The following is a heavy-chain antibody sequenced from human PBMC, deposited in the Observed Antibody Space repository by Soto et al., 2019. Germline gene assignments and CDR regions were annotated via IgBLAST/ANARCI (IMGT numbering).Heavy chain of an antibody. CDR2: ISAHNGNT. V-gene: IGHV1-18*01. D-gene: IGHD1-1*01. Sequence: QVHLAQSGAEVKKPGASVKVSCKGSGYDFTTYGITWERQAPGQGLEWMAWISAHNGNTDYAQKLQGRVTVTRDTSTSTAYMELRSLRSDDTAVYYCARGRYGDYWGQGALVTVSS. CDR1: GYDFTTYG. J-gene: IGHJ4*02. CDR3: ARGRYGDY.